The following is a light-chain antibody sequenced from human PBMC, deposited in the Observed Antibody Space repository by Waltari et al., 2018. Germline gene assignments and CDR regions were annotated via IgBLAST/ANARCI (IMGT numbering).Light chain of an antibody. V-gene: IGKV3-15*01. CDR2: DAS. J-gene: IGKJ4*01. CDR1: ESVTTS. Sequence: EMVMTQSPAPLSVSPGESVALSCRASESVTTSLAWYQQIPGQAPSLLIYDASTRATNVSVRFSGSGSGTEFTLTITSLQSEDFAVYYCQQCNKWPPTFGGGTKVEIK. CDR3: QQCNKWPPT.